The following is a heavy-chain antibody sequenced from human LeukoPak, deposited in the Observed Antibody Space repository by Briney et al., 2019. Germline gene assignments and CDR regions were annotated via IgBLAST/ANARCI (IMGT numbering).Heavy chain of an antibody. J-gene: IGHJ4*02. CDR3: AKERIQLWSRYFDY. Sequence: GGSLRLSCAASGFTFYTYAMSWVRQAPGKGLEWVSGISTSGDSTYYADSVKGRFTISRDNSKNTLYLEMNSPRAEDTAVYYCAKERIQLWSRYFDYWGQGTLVTVSS. CDR1: GFTFYTYA. D-gene: IGHD5-18*01. CDR2: ISTSGDST. V-gene: IGHV3-23*01.